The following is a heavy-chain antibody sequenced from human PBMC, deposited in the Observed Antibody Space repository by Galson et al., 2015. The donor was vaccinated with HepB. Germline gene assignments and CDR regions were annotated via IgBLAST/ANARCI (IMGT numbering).Heavy chain of an antibody. CDR2: IIPIFGTA. J-gene: IGHJ5*02. V-gene: IGHV1-69*13. Sequence: SVKVSCKASGGTFSSYAISWVRQAPGQGLEWMGGIIPIFGTANYAQKFQGRVTITADESTSTAYMELSSLRSEDTAVYYCARELIVVVPAGWFDPWGQGTLVTVSS. CDR1: GGTFSSYA. D-gene: IGHD2-2*01. CDR3: ARELIVVVPAGWFDP.